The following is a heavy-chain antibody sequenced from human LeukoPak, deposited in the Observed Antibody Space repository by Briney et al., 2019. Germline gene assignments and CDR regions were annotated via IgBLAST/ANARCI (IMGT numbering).Heavy chain of an antibody. CDR1: GFTFSSYW. V-gene: IGHV3-7*01. D-gene: IGHD7-27*01. Sequence: SGGSLRLSCVASGFTFSSYWMNWVRQAPGKGLEGVANIKTDGSLIYYVDSVKGRFTISRDNAKNSLYLQMNSLRVEDTAVYYCARDLNWETYWGQGTLVSVSS. J-gene: IGHJ4*02. CDR2: IKTDGSLI. CDR3: ARDLNWETY.